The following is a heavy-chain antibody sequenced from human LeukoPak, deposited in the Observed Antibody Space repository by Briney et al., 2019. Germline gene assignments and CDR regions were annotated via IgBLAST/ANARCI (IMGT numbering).Heavy chain of an antibody. J-gene: IGHJ6*03. CDR3: ARVLSGRGSLYSYYYYMDV. V-gene: IGHV3-53*01. CDR1: GFTVSNTY. D-gene: IGHD3-10*01. CDR2: IYSGGGR. Sequence: GGSLRLSCEASGFTVSNTYMSWVRQAPGMGLEWVSIIYSGGGRHYGDSVKGRFTMSRDNSKNTVYLHMLSLRAEDTAVYYCARVLSGRGSLYSYYYYMDVWGKGTTVTISS.